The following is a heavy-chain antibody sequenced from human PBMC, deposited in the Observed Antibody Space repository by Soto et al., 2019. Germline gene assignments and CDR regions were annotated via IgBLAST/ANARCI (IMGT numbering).Heavy chain of an antibody. J-gene: IGHJ4*02. CDR1: GGSFSGYY. V-gene: IGHV4-34*01. D-gene: IGHD2-8*02. CDR2: INHSGST. CDR3: ARDKITGLFDY. Sequence: SETLSLTCAVYGGSFSGYYGTWIRQPPGTGLEWIGEINHSGSTNYNPSLKGRVTISVDTSKNQFSLKLTSVTAADTAVYYCARDKITGLFDYWGQGTLVTVSS.